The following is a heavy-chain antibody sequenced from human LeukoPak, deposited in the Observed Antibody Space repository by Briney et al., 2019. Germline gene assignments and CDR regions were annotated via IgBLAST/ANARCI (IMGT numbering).Heavy chain of an antibody. J-gene: IGHJ4*01. Sequence: GGSLRLSCAASGFNFIDYSMNWVRQAPGKGLEWISYIGISSGNTKYADSVKGRFTISRDKARNSLYLQMNSLRVEDTAVYYCARDHRYAFHNWGHGTLVTVS. CDR3: ARDHRYAFHN. CDR1: GFNFIDYS. D-gene: IGHD5-12*01. V-gene: IGHV3-48*01. CDR2: IGISSGNT.